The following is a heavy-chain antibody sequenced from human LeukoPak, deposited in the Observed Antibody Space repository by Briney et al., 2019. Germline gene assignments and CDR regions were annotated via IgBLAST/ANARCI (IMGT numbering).Heavy chain of an antibody. J-gene: IGHJ4*02. CDR1: GFTFSDYY. D-gene: IGHD6-13*01. V-gene: IGHV3-11*03. CDR2: ISSSSSYT. CDR3: ASRTTAAFGRDY. Sequence: PGGSLRLSCAASGFTFSDYYMSWIRQAPGKGLEWVSYISSSSSYTNYADSVKGRFTISRDNAKNSLYLQMNSLRAEDTAVYYCASRTTAAFGRDYWGQGTLVTVSS.